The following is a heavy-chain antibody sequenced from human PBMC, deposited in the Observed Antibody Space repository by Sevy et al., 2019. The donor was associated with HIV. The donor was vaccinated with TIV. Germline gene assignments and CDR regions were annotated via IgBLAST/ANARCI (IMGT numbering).Heavy chain of an antibody. CDR2: ISSSGSTI. V-gene: IGHV3-11*04. CDR1: GFTFSDYY. J-gene: IGHJ4*02. Sequence: GGSLRLSCAASGFTFSDYYMSWIRQAPGKGLEWVSYISSSGSTIYYADSVKGRFTISRDNAKNSLYLQMNSLRAEDTGVYYCARDRDYYGSGTYDHWGQGTLVTVSS. CDR3: ARDRDYYGSGTYDH. D-gene: IGHD3-10*01.